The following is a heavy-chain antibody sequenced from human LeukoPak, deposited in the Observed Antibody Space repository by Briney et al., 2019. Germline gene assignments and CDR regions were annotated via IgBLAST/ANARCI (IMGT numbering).Heavy chain of an antibody. D-gene: IGHD1-26*01. Sequence: GGSLRLSCAASGFTFSSYSMNWVRQTPGKGLEWVSYISSSSSVIYYADSVKGRFTISRDNAKNSLYLQMSSLRAEDTAVYYCARGGSYLSAFDIWGQGTMVTVSS. CDR1: GFTFSSYS. J-gene: IGHJ3*02. V-gene: IGHV3-48*01. CDR2: ISSSSSVI. CDR3: ARGGSYLSAFDI.